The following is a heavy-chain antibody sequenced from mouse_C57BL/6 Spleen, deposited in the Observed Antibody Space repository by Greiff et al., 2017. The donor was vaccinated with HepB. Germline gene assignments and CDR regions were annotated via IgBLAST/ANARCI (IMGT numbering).Heavy chain of an antibody. CDR1: GYTFTDYN. Sequence: VQLKESGPELVKPGASVKMSCKASGYTFTDYNMHWVKQSHGKSLEWIGYINPNNGGTSYNQKFKGKATLTVNKSSSTAYMELRSLTSEDSAVYYCARGVLLYYAMDYWGQGTSVTVSS. V-gene: IGHV1-22*01. CDR2: INPNNGGT. CDR3: ARGVLLYYAMDY. J-gene: IGHJ4*01. D-gene: IGHD1-1*01.